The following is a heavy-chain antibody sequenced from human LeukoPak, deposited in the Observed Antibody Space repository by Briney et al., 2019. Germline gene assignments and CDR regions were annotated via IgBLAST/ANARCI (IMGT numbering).Heavy chain of an antibody. CDR1: GGSISSSSYY. CDR2: IYYSGST. V-gene: IGHV4-39*07. CDR3: ARVKYGGKWGFDP. Sequence: SETLSLTCTVSGGSISSSSYYWGWIRQPPGKGLEWIGSIYYSGSTNYNPSLKSRVTISVDTSKNQFSLKLSSVTAADTAVYYCARVKYGGKWGFDPWGQGTLVTVSS. D-gene: IGHD1-26*01. J-gene: IGHJ5*02.